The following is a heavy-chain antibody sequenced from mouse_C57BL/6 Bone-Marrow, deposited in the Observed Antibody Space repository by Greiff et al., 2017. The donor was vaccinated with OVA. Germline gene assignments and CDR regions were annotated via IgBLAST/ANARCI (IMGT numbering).Heavy chain of an antibody. CDR2: ISYSGST. CDR3: ARELRFYYFDY. D-gene: IGHD1-1*01. V-gene: IGHV3-1*01. CDR1: GYSITSGYD. Sequence: DVQLQESGPGMVKPSQSLSLTCTVTGYSITSGYDWHWIRHFPGNKLEWMGYISYSGSTNYSPSLKSRISITHDTSKNHFFLKLNSVTTEDTATYYCARELRFYYFDYWGQGTTLTVSS. J-gene: IGHJ2*01.